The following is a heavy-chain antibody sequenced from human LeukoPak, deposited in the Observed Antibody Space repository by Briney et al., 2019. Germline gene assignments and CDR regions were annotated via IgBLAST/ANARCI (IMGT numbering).Heavy chain of an antibody. CDR2: INHSGST. V-gene: IGHV4-34*01. Sequence: SETLSLTCAVYGGSFSGYYWSWIRQPPGKGLEWLGEINHSGSTNYNPSLKSRVTISVDTSKNQFSLKLSSVTAADTAVYYCARPPRVGSGSRRYYVYWGQGTLVTVSS. CDR3: ARPPRVGSGSRRYYVY. CDR1: GGSFSGYY. J-gene: IGHJ4*02. D-gene: IGHD3-10*01.